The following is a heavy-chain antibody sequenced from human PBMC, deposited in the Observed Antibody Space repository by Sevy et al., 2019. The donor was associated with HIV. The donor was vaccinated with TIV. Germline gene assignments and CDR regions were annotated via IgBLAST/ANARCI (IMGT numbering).Heavy chain of an antibody. CDR3: ASAYDSSWYSEDF. J-gene: IGHJ4*02. Sequence: GGSLRLSCAVSGFSFDSYGMTWVRQAPGKGLEWVSGISGSGTRTYYADSVKGRFSISRDNSKNRLYLQMNSLRAEDTAVYYCASAYDSSWYSEDFWGQGTLVTVSS. V-gene: IGHV3-23*01. CDR2: ISGSGTRT. CDR1: GFSFDSYG. D-gene: IGHD6-13*01.